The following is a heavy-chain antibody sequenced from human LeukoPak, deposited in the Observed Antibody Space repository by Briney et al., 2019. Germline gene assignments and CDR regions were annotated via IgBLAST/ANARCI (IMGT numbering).Heavy chain of an antibody. CDR1: GYTFTSYY. D-gene: IGHD3-3*01. CDR2: INPSGGST. CDR3: ARGRFLYYDFWSGYPDY. Sequence: ASVKVSCKASGYTFTSYYMHWVRQAPGQGLEWMGIINPSGGSTSYAQKFQGRVTMTRDTSTSTVYMELSSLRSEDTAVYYCARGRFLYYDFWSGYPDYWDQGTLVTVSS. V-gene: IGHV1-46*01. J-gene: IGHJ4*02.